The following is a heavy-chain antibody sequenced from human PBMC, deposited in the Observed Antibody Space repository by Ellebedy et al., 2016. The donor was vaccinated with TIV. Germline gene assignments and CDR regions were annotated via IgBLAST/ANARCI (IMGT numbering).Heavy chain of an antibody. Sequence: ASVKVSCXASGIPFIGYNIHWVRQPPGQGLEWMGWINPLTGGTVYAQKFEGLITLTRDTSTTTAHLELTSRTSDDTAVYFCARVGGGGHPPWGAFDVWGQGTSVTVAS. CDR1: GIPFIGYN. J-gene: IGHJ3*01. V-gene: IGHV1-2*04. D-gene: IGHD4-23*01. CDR2: INPLTGGT. CDR3: ARVGGGGHPPWGAFDV.